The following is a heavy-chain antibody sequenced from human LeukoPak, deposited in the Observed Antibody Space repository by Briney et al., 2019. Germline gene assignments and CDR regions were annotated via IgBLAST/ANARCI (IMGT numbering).Heavy chain of an antibody. CDR3: AKMSSSSNWFDP. CDR2: IYHSGNT. J-gene: IGHJ5*02. V-gene: IGHV4-30-2*01. CDR1: GGSITSGGYC. Sequence: PSETLSLTGAGSGGSITSGGYCWTWIRQPPGKGREFIGYIYHSGNTYYNPSLKSRLTISADRSENQSSLKLTSVTAADTAVYYCAKMSSSSNWFDPWGQGTLVTVSS. D-gene: IGHD6-6*01.